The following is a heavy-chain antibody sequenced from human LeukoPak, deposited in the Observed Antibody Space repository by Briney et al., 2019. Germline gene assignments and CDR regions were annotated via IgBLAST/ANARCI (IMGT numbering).Heavy chain of an antibody. J-gene: IGHJ4*02. V-gene: IGHV3-23*01. CDR2: IIDSGGST. D-gene: IGHD6-19*01. CDR1: GFTFSSYA. CDR3: AKRLAMTGTYHFDY. Sequence: GVLRLSCAASGFTFSSYAMSWVRQAPGKGLEWVSAIIDSGGSTYYADSVKGRFTISRDNSKNTLYLQMNTLRAEDTAVYYCAKRLAMTGTYHFDYWGQGTLVTVSS.